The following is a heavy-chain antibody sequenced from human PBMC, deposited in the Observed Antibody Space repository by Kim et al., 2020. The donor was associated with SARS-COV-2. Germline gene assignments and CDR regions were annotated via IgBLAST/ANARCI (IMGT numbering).Heavy chain of an antibody. CDR2: INPNSGGT. D-gene: IGHD3-10*01. J-gene: IGHJ4*02. V-gene: IGHV1-2*04. Sequence: ASVKVSCKASGYTFTGYYMHWVRQAPGQGLEWMGWINPNSGGTNYAQKFQGWVTMTRDTSISTAYMELSRLRSDDTAVYYCARGASSSPLMVRGRDRASACDYWGQGTLVTVSS. CDR1: GYTFTGYY. CDR3: ARGASSSPLMVRGRDRASACDY.